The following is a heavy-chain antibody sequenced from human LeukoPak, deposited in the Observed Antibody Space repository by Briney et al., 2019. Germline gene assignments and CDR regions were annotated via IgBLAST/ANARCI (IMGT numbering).Heavy chain of an antibody. V-gene: IGHV4-34*01. J-gene: IGHJ3*02. Sequence: SETLSLTCAVYGGSFSGYYWSWIRQPPGKGLEWIGEINHSGSTNYNPSLKSRVTISVDTSKNQFSLKLSSVTAADTAVYYCAGEAATPAMVRGVGDAFDIWGQGTMVTVSS. D-gene: IGHD3-10*01. CDR3: AGEAATPAMVRGVGDAFDI. CDR1: GGSFSGYY. CDR2: INHSGST.